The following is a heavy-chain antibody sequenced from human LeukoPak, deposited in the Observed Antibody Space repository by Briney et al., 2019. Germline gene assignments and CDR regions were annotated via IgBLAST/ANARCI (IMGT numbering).Heavy chain of an antibody. D-gene: IGHD3-22*01. J-gene: IGHJ4*02. CDR1: GYSFTSYW. Sequence: GESLKISCKGSGYSFTSYWIGWVRQMPGKGQEWMGIIYPSDSDTRYSPSFQGQVTISADKSISTAYLQWSSLKASDTAMYYCARGSSGLQYYFDYWGQGTLVTVSS. CDR3: ARGSSGLQYYFDY. V-gene: IGHV5-51*01. CDR2: IYPSDSDT.